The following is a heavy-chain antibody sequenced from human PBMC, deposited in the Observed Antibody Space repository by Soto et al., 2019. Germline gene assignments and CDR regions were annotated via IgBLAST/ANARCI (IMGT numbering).Heavy chain of an antibody. J-gene: IGHJ5*01. CDR3: ARLIGNSWLDS. Sequence: QVQLQQSGPGLVKPSQTLSLTCAISGDSVSTNDATWDWIRQSPSIGLEWLGRTYYRSRWKTDYAVSVKSRISINPDTSNNQVYLQLNSVTPDDTAVYYCARLIGNSWLDSWCQGTLVTVSS. D-gene: IGHD3-16*01. CDR1: GDSVSTNDAT. CDR2: TYYRSRWKT. V-gene: IGHV6-1*01.